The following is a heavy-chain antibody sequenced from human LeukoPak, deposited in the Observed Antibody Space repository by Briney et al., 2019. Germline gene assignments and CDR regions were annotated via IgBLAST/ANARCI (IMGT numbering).Heavy chain of an antibody. CDR1: GVTVSGNY. V-gene: IGHV3-53*01. CDR2: IYSDDTT. D-gene: IGHD3-16*01. CDR3: ASYNDDWEGNNNFDN. J-gene: IGHJ4*02. Sequence: GGSLRLSCAVSGVTVSGNYMSWIRQAPGKGLEWFSLIYSDDTTLYADSVKGRFTISRDTSKNTLSLQMNSLSAEDTAVYYCASYNDDWEGNNNFDNWGQGTLVTVSS.